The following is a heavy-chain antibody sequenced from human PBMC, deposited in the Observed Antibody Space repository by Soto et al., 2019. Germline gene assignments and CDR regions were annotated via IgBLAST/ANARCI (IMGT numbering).Heavy chain of an antibody. Sequence: QVQLVQSGAEVRKPGSSVKVSCKASGVTFSSYTISWVRQAPGQGLEWMGRIIPVLGVANYAPKFQGRLTIIADEPTSKVYMDLSSLRSEETAMYSAGWLINGDSDVSDFWGQGTFITVSS. J-gene: IGHJ3*01. CDR2: IIPVLGVA. D-gene: IGHD6-19*01. V-gene: IGHV1-69*02. CDR1: GVTFSSYT. CDR3: GWLINGDSDVSDF.